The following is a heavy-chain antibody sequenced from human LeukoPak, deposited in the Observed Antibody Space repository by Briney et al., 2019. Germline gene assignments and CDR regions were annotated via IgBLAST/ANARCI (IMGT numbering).Heavy chain of an antibody. Sequence: ALVKVSCKASGYTFTSYYMHWVRLAPGQGLEWMGIINPSGGSTSYAQKFQGRVTMTRDTSTSTVYMELSSLRSEDTAVYYCARDCCSSGYSPWFDPWGQGTLVTVSS. J-gene: IGHJ5*02. CDR2: INPSGGST. CDR1: GYTFTSYY. D-gene: IGHD3-22*01. V-gene: IGHV1-46*01. CDR3: ARDCCSSGYSPWFDP.